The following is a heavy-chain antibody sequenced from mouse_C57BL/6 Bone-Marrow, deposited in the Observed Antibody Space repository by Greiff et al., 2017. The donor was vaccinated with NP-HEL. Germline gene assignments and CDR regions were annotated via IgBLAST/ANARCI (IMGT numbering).Heavy chain of an antibody. J-gene: IGHJ1*03. CDR3: ARSQYYGSSYWYFDV. Sequence: VQLQQSGPGLAKPSQTLSLTCSVTGYSITSDYWNWIRKFPGNKLEYMGYISYSGSTYYNPSLKSRISITRDTSKNQYYLQLNSVTTEDTATYYCARSQYYGSSYWYFDVWGTGTTVTVSS. D-gene: IGHD1-1*01. CDR1: GYSITSDY. V-gene: IGHV3-8*01. CDR2: ISYSGST.